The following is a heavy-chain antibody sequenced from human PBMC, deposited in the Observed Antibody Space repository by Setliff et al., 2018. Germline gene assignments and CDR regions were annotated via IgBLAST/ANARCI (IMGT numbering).Heavy chain of an antibody. CDR2: IHYSGST. J-gene: IGHJ4*02. Sequence: SETLSLTCTVSGDSISGDYWSWIRQPPGKGLEWIGFIHYSGSTNYNPSLRSRVTISLDTPKNQFSLRLSSVTAADTAVYYCARTRYGLGGRPYWGQGTLVTVSS. D-gene: IGHD2-15*01. V-gene: IGHV4-59*01. CDR1: GDSISGDY. CDR3: ARTRYGLGGRPY.